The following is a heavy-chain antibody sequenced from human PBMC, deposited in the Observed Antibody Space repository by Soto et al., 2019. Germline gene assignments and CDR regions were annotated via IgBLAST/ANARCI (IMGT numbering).Heavy chain of an antibody. D-gene: IGHD2-21*01. J-gene: IGHJ5*01. Sequence: QLQLQESGPGLVKPSETLSLACSVSGASVSGGTYYWGWIRQPPGKGLECVGYVHYSGISHYNPSRLSRGSISVDTSHNQVTLKLSSVTAADTAVQYCTRRAYGDTTHCFDSWAKGTLVIVSS. V-gene: IGHV4-39*01. CDR1: GASVSGGTYY. CDR3: TRRAYGDTTHCFDS. CDR2: VHYSGIS.